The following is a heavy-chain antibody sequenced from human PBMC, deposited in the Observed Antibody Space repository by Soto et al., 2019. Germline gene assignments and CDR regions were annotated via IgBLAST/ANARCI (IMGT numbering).Heavy chain of an antibody. CDR2: INPILSMS. D-gene: IGHD3-10*01. J-gene: IGHJ4*02. CDR3: ATSYGSGYRAFDS. V-gene: IGHV1-69*02. Sequence: HVQLVQSGADVQRPGSSVRVSCQASGDTFNFYSINWVRQAPGLGLQWMGRINPILSMSNYAPRFQGRVTMTADKSTSTAYMELSRLRSEDTAMYYCATSYGSGYRAFDSWGQGALVTVSS. CDR1: GDTFNFYS.